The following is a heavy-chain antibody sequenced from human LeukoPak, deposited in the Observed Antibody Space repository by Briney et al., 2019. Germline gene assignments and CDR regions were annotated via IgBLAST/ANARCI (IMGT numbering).Heavy chain of an antibody. V-gene: IGHV3-11*06. CDR1: GFTMRNHW. J-gene: IGHJ4*02. Sequence: GGSLRLSCAASGFTMRNHWMSWIRLAPGKGLEWVSYITTRSSYTNYADSVKGRFTISRDNAKNSLFLQMNGPRAEDTAVYYCARAGGVHTYGNYFDSWGQGTLVTVSS. CDR2: ITTRSSYT. D-gene: IGHD5-18*01. CDR3: ARAGGVHTYGNYFDS.